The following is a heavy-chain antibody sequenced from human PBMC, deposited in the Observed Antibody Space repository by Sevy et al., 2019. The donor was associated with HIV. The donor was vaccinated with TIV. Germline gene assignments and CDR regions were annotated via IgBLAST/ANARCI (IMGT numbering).Heavy chain of an antibody. Sequence: GGSLRLSCAASGFTFSNYWMHWVRQAPGKGLVWVSRINGDGSSTTYADSVKGRFTNSRDNAKKTLYLQMNSLRAEDTALYYCARAEETTVVTPVAFDIWGQGTMVTVSS. CDR1: GFTFSNYW. J-gene: IGHJ3*02. V-gene: IGHV3-74*03. CDR3: ARAEETTVVTPVAFDI. D-gene: IGHD4-17*01. CDR2: INGDGSST.